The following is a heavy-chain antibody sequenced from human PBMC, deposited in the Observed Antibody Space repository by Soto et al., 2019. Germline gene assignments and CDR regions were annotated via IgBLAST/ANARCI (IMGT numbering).Heavy chain of an antibody. D-gene: IGHD3-3*01. V-gene: IGHV1-18*01. CDR3: ARNADDFWSGYYTGAHYYYMDV. J-gene: IGHJ6*03. CDR2: ISAYNGNT. CDR1: GYTFTCYG. Sequence: GASVKVSCKASGYTFTCYGISWVRQAPGQGLEWMGWISAYNGNTNYAQKLQGRVTMTTDTSTSTAYMELRSLRSDDTAVYYCARNADDFWSGYYTGAHYYYMDVWGKGTTVTVSS.